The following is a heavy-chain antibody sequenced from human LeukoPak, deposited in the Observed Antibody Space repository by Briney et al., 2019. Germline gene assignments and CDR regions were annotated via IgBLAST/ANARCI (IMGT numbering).Heavy chain of an antibody. D-gene: IGHD1-26*01. CDR1: GFTFSTYA. V-gene: IGHV3-23*01. CDR3: AKVLPWLDWELRPFDY. CDR2: MSGRGGTT. J-gene: IGHJ4*02. Sequence: GGSLKLSCAASGFTFSTYAMSWVRQAPGKGLEWVSTMSGRGGTTYYSDSVKGRFTISRDSSRDTLYLQMNSLRAEDTAVYYCAKVLPWLDWELRPFDYWGQGTLVTVSS.